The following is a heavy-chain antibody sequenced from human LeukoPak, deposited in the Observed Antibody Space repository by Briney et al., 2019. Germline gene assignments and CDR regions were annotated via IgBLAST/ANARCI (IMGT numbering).Heavy chain of an antibody. CDR2: ISSSSSYI. CDR3: ARDPLLWFGELSPRGSNDAFDI. V-gene: IGHV3-21*01. J-gene: IGHJ3*02. Sequence: GGSLRLSCAASGFTFSSYAMSWVRQAPGKGLEWVSSISSSSSYIYYADSVKGRFTISRDNAKNSLYLQMNSLRAEDTAVYYCARDPLLWFGELSPRGSNDAFDIWGQGTMVTVS. CDR1: GFTFSSYA. D-gene: IGHD3-10*01.